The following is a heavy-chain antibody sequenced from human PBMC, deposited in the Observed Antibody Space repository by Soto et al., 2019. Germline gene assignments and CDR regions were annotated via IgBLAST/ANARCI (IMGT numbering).Heavy chain of an antibody. V-gene: IGHV6-1*01. CDR2: TYYRSKWYN. CDR1: GDSVSSSSVT. CDR3: VRLIGNSWLDF. D-gene: IGHD1-26*01. Sequence: QVQLQQSEPGLVKPSQTLSLTCAISGDSVSSSSVTWNWNRQSPSRGLEWLGRTYYRSKWYNDYAESVKSRITINPDTSKNQFSLHLNSVTPEDTAVYYCVRLIGNSWLDFWGQGTLVTVSS. J-gene: IGHJ5*01.